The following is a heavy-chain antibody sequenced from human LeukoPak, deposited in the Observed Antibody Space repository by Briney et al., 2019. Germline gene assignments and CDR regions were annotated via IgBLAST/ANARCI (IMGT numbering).Heavy chain of an antibody. CDR1: GGTFSSYA. V-gene: IGHV1-69*13. D-gene: IGHD3-3*01. J-gene: IGHJ6*03. CDR2: IIPIFGTA. CDR3: ARGVRFLEWLLPLSLYYMDV. Sequence: GASVKVPCKASGGTFSSYAISWVRQAPGQGLEWMGGIIPIFGTANYAQKFQGRVTITADESTSTAYMELSSLRSEDTAVYYCARGVRFLEWLLPLSLYYMDVWGKGTTVTVSS.